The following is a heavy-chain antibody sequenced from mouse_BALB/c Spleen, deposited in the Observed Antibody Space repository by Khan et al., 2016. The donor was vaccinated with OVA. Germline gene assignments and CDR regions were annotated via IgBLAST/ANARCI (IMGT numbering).Heavy chain of an antibody. Sequence: QVQLKESGPGLVQPSQSLSITCTVSGFSLTNYSVHWVRQSPGKGLEWLGVIWSAGSTDYNAAFISRLTIRTDNSRRQVFFKMNSLQPNDQAISXCARRGYDYGRGSLFAYWGQGTLVTVSA. D-gene: IGHD2-4*01. CDR3: ARRGYDYGRGSLFAY. J-gene: IGHJ3*01. CDR1: GFSLTNYS. V-gene: IGHV2-2*02. CDR2: IWSAGST.